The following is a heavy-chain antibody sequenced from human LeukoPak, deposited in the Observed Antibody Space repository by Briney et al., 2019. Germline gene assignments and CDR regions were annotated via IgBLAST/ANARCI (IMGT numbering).Heavy chain of an antibody. CDR2: FYYSGTT. Sequence: SDTLSFTCTVSGSSISYYNWIRIRQSPGKGLERIGYFYYSGTTNYNPSLKSRVAISVDTSKNQFSLQLRSVTAADTAVYYCAREDPQTTVPEGMDVWGQGATVTVSS. J-gene: IGHJ6*02. CDR3: AREDPQTTVPEGMDV. D-gene: IGHD4-17*01. V-gene: IGHV4-59*01. CDR1: GSSISYYN.